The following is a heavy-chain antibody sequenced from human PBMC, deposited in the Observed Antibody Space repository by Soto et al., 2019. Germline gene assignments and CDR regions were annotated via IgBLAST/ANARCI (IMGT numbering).Heavy chain of an antibody. CDR3: ARRYGPGFDY. CDR2: IYYSGST. J-gene: IGHJ4*02. CDR1: GGSISSYY. Sequence: LETLSLTCTVSGGSISSYYWSWIRQPPGKGLEWIGYIYYSGSTNYNPSLKSRVTISVDTFKNQFSLKLSSVTAADTAVYYCARRYGPGFDYWGQGTLVTVSS. D-gene: IGHD4-17*01. V-gene: IGHV4-59*08.